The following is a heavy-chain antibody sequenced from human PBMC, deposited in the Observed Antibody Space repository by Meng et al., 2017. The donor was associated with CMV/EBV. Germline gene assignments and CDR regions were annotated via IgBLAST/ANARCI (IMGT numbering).Heavy chain of an antibody. J-gene: IGHJ4*02. CDR3: ARTPSYSGSQRPFDY. D-gene: IGHD1-26*01. CDR1: GYTFPGYY. V-gene: IGHV1-2*02. Sequence: GQLGRVVAELKQPGAPVKVSCKASGYTFPGYYMHWVRQAPGQGLEWMGWINPNSGGTNYAQKFQGRVTMTRDTSISTAYMELSRLRSDDTAVYYCARTPSYSGSQRPFDYWGQGTLVTVSS. CDR2: INPNSGGT.